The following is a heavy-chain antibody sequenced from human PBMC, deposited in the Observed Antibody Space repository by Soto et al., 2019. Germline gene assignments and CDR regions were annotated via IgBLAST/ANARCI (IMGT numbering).Heavy chain of an antibody. CDR1: GFTFNIYW. CDR2: IDNDGSAT. CDR3: ARDNWNSY. Sequence: SLRLSCAASGFTFNIYWMHWIRQAPGKGLEWVSRIDNDGSATTYADSVKGRFTISRDNAKNTLFLQMNTLRVDDTAVYYCARDNWNSYWGQGALVTVSS. D-gene: IGHD1-1*01. V-gene: IGHV3-74*01. J-gene: IGHJ4*02.